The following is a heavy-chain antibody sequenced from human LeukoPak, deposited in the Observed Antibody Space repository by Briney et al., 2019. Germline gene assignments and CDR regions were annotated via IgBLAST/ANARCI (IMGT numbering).Heavy chain of an antibody. CDR1: GYSISSGYC. CDR3: ARDRSGSYYYYYMDV. J-gene: IGHJ6*03. Sequence: SETLSLTCTVSGYSISSGYCCSWIRQPAGKGLEWIGLIYTSGSTNYNPSLKSRVTMSVDTSKKQFSLKLSSVTAADTAVYYCARDRSGSYYYYYMDVWGKGTTVTISS. CDR2: IYTSGST. V-gene: IGHV4-61*02. D-gene: IGHD1-26*01.